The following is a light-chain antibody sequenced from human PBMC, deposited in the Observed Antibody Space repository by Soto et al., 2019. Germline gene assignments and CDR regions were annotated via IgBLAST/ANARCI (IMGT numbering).Light chain of an antibody. CDR2: DVT. CDR3: SSYTRTSTYV. J-gene: IGLJ1*01. Sequence: QSALTQPASVSGSPGQSITISCTGTSSDVGAYNYVSWYQQHPGKVPKLMIYDVTNRPSGVSNRFSGSKSGNTASLTITGLQAEDEADYYCSSYTRTSTYVFGAGTKGTVL. CDR1: SSDVGAYNY. V-gene: IGLV2-14*01.